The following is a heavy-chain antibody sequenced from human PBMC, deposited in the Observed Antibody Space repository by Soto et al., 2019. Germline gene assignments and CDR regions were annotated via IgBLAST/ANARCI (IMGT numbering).Heavy chain of an antibody. CDR2: ISYDGSNK. CDR1: GFTFSSYA. J-gene: IGHJ1*01. V-gene: IGHV3-30-3*01. D-gene: IGHD3-22*01. Sequence: QVQLVESGGGVVQPGRSLRLSCAASGFTFSSYAMHWVRQAPGKGLEWVAVISYDGSNKYYADSVKGRFTISRDNSKNTLYLQMNSLRAEDTAVYYCARDDPLYYYDSSGHFLHWGQGTLVTVSS. CDR3: ARDDPLYYYDSSGHFLH.